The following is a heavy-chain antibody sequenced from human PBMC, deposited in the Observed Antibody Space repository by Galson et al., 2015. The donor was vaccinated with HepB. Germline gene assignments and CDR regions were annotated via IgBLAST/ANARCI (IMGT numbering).Heavy chain of an antibody. Sequence: SVKVSCKASGYTFTGYYMHWVRQAPGQGLEWMGWINPNSGGTNYAQKFQGRVTMTRDTSISTAYMELSRLRSDDTAVYYCARDLDYYGSGSYDWGQGTLVTVSS. J-gene: IGHJ4*02. V-gene: IGHV1-2*02. CDR2: INPNSGGT. CDR1: GYTFTGYY. D-gene: IGHD3-10*01. CDR3: ARDLDYYGSGSYD.